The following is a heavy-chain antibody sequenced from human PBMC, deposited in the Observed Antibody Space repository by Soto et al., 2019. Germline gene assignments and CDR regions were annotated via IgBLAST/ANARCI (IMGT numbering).Heavy chain of an antibody. CDR3: ARIPYYYDSSGYFDY. CDR2: IYYGGST. Sequence: SETLSLTCTVSGGSISSYYWSWIRQPPGKGLEWIGYIYYGGSTNYNPSLKSRVTISVDTSKNQFSLKLSSVTAADTAVYYCARIPYYYDSSGYFDYWGQGTLVTVS. J-gene: IGHJ4*02. D-gene: IGHD3-22*01. V-gene: IGHV4-59*01. CDR1: GGSISSYY.